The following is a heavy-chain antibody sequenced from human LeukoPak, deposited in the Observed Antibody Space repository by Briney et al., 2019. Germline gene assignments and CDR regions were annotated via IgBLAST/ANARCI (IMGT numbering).Heavy chain of an antibody. CDR1: GFTFSSYS. CDR3: AKGGVGGAFDI. Sequence: GGSLRLSCAVSGFTFSSYSMNWVRQAPGKGLEWVSSISSSSSYIYYADSVKGRFTISRDNAKNSLYLQMNSLRAEDTAVYYCAKGGVGGAFDIWGQGTMVTVSS. CDR2: ISSSSSYI. V-gene: IGHV3-21*01. J-gene: IGHJ3*02. D-gene: IGHD2-15*01.